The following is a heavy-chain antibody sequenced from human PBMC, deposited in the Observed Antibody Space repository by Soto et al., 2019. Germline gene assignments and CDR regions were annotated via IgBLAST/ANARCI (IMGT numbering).Heavy chain of an antibody. Sequence: QVQLVESGGGVVQPGRSLRLSCAASGFTFSSYAMHWVRQAPGKGLEWVAVIWFDGSDINYADSVKGRFTISRDNSKNTLHLQMNGLRAEDTAVYYCARGYDYYDSSGYARGGKYQYGMDVWGQGTTVSVSS. CDR2: IWFDGSDI. CDR1: GFTFSSYA. CDR3: ARGYDYYDSSGYARGGKYQYGMDV. D-gene: IGHD3-22*01. V-gene: IGHV3-33*01. J-gene: IGHJ6*02.